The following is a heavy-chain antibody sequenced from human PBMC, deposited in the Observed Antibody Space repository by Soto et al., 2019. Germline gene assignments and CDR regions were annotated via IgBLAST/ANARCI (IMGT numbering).Heavy chain of an antibody. CDR3: ARSSYNGNYFRSPDAFDI. CDR1: GYTFTSYA. V-gene: IGHV1-3*01. CDR2: INAGNGNT. D-gene: IGHD1-7*01. Sequence: ASVKVSCKASGYTFTSYAMHWVRQAPGQRLEWMGWINAGNGNTKYSQKFQGRVTITRDTSASTAYMELSSLRSEDTAVYYCARSSYNGNYFRSPDAFDIWGQGTMVTV. J-gene: IGHJ3*02.